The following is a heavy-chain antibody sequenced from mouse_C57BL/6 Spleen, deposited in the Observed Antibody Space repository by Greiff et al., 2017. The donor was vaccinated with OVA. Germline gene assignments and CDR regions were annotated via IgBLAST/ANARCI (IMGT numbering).Heavy chain of an antibody. D-gene: IGHD2-4*01. CDR2: IHPSDSDT. CDR1: GYTFTSYW. V-gene: IGHV1-74*01. Sequence: QVQLQQPGAELVKPGASVKVSCKASGYTFTSYWMHWVKQRPGQGLEWIGRIHPSDSDTNYNQKFKGKATLTVDKSSSTAYMQLSSLTSEDSAVYYCAIPIYDYLFAYWGQGTLVTVSA. J-gene: IGHJ3*01. CDR3: AIPIYDYLFAY.